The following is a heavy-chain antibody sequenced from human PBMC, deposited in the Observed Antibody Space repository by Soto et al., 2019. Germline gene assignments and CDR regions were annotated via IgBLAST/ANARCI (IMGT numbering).Heavy chain of an antibody. V-gene: IGHV1-8*01. CDR2: MNPNSGNT. Sequence: ASVKVSCKASGYTFTSYDINWVRQATGQGLEWMGWMNPNSGNTGYAQKFQGRVTMTRNTSISTAYMELSSLRSGDTAVYYCARAPYCSAGSCYSDSLDWFDPWGQ. CDR1: GYTFTSYD. J-gene: IGHJ5*02. D-gene: IGHD2-15*01. CDR3: ARAPYCSAGSCYSDSLDWFDP.